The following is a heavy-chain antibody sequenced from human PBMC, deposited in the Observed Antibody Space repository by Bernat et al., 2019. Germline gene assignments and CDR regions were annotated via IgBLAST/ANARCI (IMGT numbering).Heavy chain of an antibody. Sequence: QVQLQESGPGLMKPSQTLSLTCTVSGGSISSSGYYWSWIRQHPGKGLEWIGYIYYSGSTYYNPSLKSRVTMSVDTSKNQFSLKLSSVTAADTAVYYCARVQGGDQNFDYWGQGTLVTVSS. V-gene: IGHV4-31*03. D-gene: IGHD2-21*02. J-gene: IGHJ4*02. CDR2: IYYSGST. CDR3: ARVQGGDQNFDY. CDR1: GGSISSSGYY.